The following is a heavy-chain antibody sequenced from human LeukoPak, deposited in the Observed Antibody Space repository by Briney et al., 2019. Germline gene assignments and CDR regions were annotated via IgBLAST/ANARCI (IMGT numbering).Heavy chain of an antibody. CDR1: GFTFSSYG. J-gene: IGHJ3*01. D-gene: IGHD3-9*01. CDR3: ARLINGVRAFDL. CDR2: ISGSGGST. V-gene: IGHV3-23*01. Sequence: GGTLRLSCAASGFTFSSYGMSWVRQAPGKGLEWVSAISGSGGSTYYADSVKGRFTISRDNSKNTLYLQMNSLRADDTAVYYCARLINGVRAFDLWGQGTMVTVSS.